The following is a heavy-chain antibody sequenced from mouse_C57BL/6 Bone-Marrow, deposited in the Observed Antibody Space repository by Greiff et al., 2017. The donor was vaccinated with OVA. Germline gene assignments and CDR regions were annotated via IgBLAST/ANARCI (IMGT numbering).Heavy chain of an antibody. D-gene: IGHD2-10*02. V-gene: IGHV1-61*01. Sequence: QVQLQQPGAELVRPGSSVKLSCKASGYTFTSYWMDWVKQRPGQGLEWIGNIYPSDSETHYNQKFKDKATLTVDKSSSTAYMQLSSLTSEDSAVYYCAVWGEDYFDYWGQGTTLTVSS. J-gene: IGHJ2*01. CDR3: AVWGEDYFDY. CDR1: GYTFTSYW. CDR2: IYPSDSET.